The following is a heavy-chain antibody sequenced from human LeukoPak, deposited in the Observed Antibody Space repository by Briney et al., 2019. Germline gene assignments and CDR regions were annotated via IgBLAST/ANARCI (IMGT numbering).Heavy chain of an antibody. D-gene: IGHD3-3*01. CDR2: ISGSGGST. V-gene: IGHV3-23*01. CDR3: ARDRLRVWDFDY. J-gene: IGHJ4*02. CDR1: GFTFSSYA. Sequence: GGSLRLSCAASGFTFSSYAMSWVRQAPGKGLEWVSAISGSGGSTYYADSVKGRFTISRDNSKNTLYLQMNSLRAEDTAVYYCARDRLRVWDFDYWGQGTLVTVSS.